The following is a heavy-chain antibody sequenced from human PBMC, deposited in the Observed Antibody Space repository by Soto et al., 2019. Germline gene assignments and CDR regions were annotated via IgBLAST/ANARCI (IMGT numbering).Heavy chain of an antibody. CDR3: AKMSSENYYDPVFS. Sequence: ESGGGVVKTSGSLRIACAASGFTFSDYYMSWVRQAPGKGLEWVSYISSSGNTIYYADSVKGRFTISRDNAKNSVYLQMNGLRAEDTALYFCAKMSSENYYDPVFSWGQGTLVTVSS. D-gene: IGHD3-22*01. J-gene: IGHJ5*02. CDR2: ISSSGNTI. CDR1: GFTFSDYY. V-gene: IGHV3-11*01.